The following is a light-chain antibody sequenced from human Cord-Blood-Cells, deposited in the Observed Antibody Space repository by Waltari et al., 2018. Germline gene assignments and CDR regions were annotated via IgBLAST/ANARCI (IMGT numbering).Light chain of an antibody. Sequence: SALTQPASVSGSPGQSITVSCTGSSSDVGGYNYISWYQQHRGKAPKLMIYDVSNRPSGVSKRFSGSKSGNTASLTISGLQAEDEADYYCSSYTSSSSVVFGGGTKLTV. CDR1: SSDVGGYNY. J-gene: IGLJ2*01. V-gene: IGLV2-14*01. CDR3: SSYTSSSSVV. CDR2: DVS.